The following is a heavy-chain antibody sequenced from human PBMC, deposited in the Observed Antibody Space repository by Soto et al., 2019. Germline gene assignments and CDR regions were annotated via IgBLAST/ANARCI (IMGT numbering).Heavy chain of an antibody. V-gene: IGHV1-3*01. D-gene: IGHD3-9*01. Sequence: ASVKVSCKASGYTFTSYAMHWVRQAPGQRLEWMGWINAGNGNTKYSQKFQGRVTITRDTSASTAYMELSSLRSEDTAVYYCARSGLVRYFQHWGQGTLVIVSS. CDR1: GYTFTSYA. J-gene: IGHJ1*01. CDR2: INAGNGNT. CDR3: ARSGLVRYFQH.